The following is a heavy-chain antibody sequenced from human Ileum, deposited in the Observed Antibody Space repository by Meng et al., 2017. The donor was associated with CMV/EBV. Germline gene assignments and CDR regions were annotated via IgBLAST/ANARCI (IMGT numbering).Heavy chain of an antibody. D-gene: IGHD3-10*01. Sequence: QLQLQESGPRLRPPSETLSLTCTITGGSLTSYYWTWIRQPAGKGLEWIGRIHPTGTTDDNPSLRSRVSMSLDKSKNQFSLKLTSVTAADTAVYYCARAAARGVPVDLWGQGTLVTVSS. J-gene: IGHJ5*02. V-gene: IGHV4-4*07. CDR1: GGSLTSYY. CDR3: ARAAARGVPVDL. CDR2: IHPTGTT.